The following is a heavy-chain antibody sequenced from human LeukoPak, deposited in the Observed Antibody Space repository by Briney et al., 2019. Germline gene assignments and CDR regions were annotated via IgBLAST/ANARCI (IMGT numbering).Heavy chain of an antibody. Sequence: PGGSLRLSCAASGLALSSYAMHWVRQAPGKGLEWVSYISSSGSTIYYADSVKGRFTISRDNAKNSLYLQMNSLRAEDTAVYYCAELGIAMIGGVWGEGTTVTISS. D-gene: IGHD3-10*02. V-gene: IGHV3-48*03. CDR2: ISSSGSTI. CDR3: AELGIAMIGGV. J-gene: IGHJ6*04. CDR1: GLALSSYA.